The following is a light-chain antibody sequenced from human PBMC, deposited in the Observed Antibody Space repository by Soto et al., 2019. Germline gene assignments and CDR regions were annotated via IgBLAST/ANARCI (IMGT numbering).Light chain of an antibody. CDR2: LGS. Sequence: DIVMTQSPLSLPVTPGEPASISCRSSQTLLHSHGNNYLDWNLQKPGQSPQLLIYLGSDRASGVPDRFSGSGSVTDVTLKISRVEAEDVGVFYCMQALQTLLTFGGGTKVEIK. CDR1: QTLLHSHGNNY. J-gene: IGKJ4*01. V-gene: IGKV2-28*01. CDR3: MQALQTLLT.